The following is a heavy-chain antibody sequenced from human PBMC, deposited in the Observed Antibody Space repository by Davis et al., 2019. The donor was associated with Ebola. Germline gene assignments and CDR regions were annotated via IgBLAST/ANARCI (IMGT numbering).Heavy chain of an antibody. D-gene: IGHD3-22*01. CDR2: IYYSGST. V-gene: IGHV4-39*01. CDR3: ASHSSGYPVDY. Sequence: SETLSLTCTVSGGSISSGGYYWSWIRQHPGKGLEWIGYIYYSGSTYYNPSLKSRVTISVDTSKNQFSLKLSSVTAADTAVYYCASHSSGYPVDYWGQGTLVTVSS. CDR1: GGSISSGGYY. J-gene: IGHJ4*02.